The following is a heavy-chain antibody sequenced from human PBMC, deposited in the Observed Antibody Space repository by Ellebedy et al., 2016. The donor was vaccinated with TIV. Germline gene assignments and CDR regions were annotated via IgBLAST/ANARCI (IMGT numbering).Heavy chain of an antibody. D-gene: IGHD4-17*01. CDR2: IYQDGSDE. J-gene: IGHJ5*02. V-gene: IGHV3-7*01. CDR1: GFSFRSYW. CDR3: ARRGSYGDYAVQINSWFDP. Sequence: PGGSLRLSCAASGFSFRSYWMSWVRQAPGKGLEWVANIYQDGSDEYYVDSVKGRFTISRDNDNKALFLQMNSLRVEDTAVYYCARRGSYGDYAVQINSWFDPWGRGTLVTGSS.